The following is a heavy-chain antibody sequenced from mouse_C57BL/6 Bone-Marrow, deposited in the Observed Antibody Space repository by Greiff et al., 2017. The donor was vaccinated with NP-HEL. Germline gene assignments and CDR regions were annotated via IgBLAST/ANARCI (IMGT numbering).Heavy chain of an antibody. Sequence: EVQLQESGPGLVKPSQSLSLTCSVTGYSITSGYYWNWIRQFPGNKLEWMGYISYDGSNKYNPSLKNRISITRDTSKNQFFLKLNSVTTEDTATYYCARRGYFGMDYWGQGTSVTVSS. J-gene: IGHJ4*01. CDR3: ARRGYFGMDY. CDR1: GYSITSGYY. D-gene: IGHD2-14*01. V-gene: IGHV3-6*01. CDR2: ISYDGSN.